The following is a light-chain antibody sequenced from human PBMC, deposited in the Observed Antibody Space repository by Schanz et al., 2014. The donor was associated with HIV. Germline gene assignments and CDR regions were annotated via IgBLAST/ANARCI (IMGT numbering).Light chain of an antibody. CDR1: SSNIGAGYD. Sequence: QSLLTQPPSVSGAPGQRVTISCTGSSSNIGAGYDVHWYKQLPDTAPKLLIFGDNNRPSGVPDRYSGSKSDTSASLAITGLQAEDEADYYCSSYTSSSTWVFGGGTKLTVL. CDR3: SSYTSSSTWV. CDR2: GDN. V-gene: IGLV1-40*01. J-gene: IGLJ3*02.